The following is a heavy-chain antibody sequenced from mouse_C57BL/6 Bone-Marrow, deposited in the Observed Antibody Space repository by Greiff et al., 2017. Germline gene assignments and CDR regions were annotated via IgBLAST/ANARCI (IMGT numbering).Heavy chain of an antibody. Sequence: QVQLQQPGAELVMPGASVKLSCKASGYTFTSYWMHWVKQRPGQGLEWIGEIDPSDSYTNYNQKFKGKSTLTVDKSSSTAYMQLSSLTSEDSAVYYCARGRWFLFDYWGQGTTLTVSS. J-gene: IGHJ2*01. V-gene: IGHV1-69*01. CDR1: GYTFTSYW. CDR3: ARGRWFLFDY. CDR2: IDPSDSYT. D-gene: IGHD2-3*01.